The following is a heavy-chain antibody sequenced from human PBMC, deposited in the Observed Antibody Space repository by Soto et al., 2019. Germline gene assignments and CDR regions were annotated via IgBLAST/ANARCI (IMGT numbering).Heavy chain of an antibody. D-gene: IGHD1-1*01. CDR2: INPTGGDT. CDR1: GYTFTNFY. Sequence: QVQLVQSGAEVKKPGASVKVSCKASGYTFTNFYLHWVRQAPGQGLEWVGIINPTGGDTSYAQKFQRRVPMTRDTDTSTVYKELRSQRYEDKAVYYCARGEGSAYNWVQYYYGIDVWGQGTKVTVSS. J-gene: IGHJ6*02. V-gene: IGHV1-46*01. CDR3: ARGEGSAYNWVQYYYGIDV.